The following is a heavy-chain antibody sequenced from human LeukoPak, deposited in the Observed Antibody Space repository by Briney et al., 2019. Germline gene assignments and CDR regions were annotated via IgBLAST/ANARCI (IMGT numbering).Heavy chain of an antibody. J-gene: IGHJ4*02. CDR3: ARDMETYYFDY. V-gene: IGHV3-20*04. CDR2: INWNGGST. Sequence: GGSLRLSCAASGFTFDDYGMSWVRQAPGKGLEWVSGINWNGGSTGYADSVKGRFTISRDNAKNSLYLQMNSPRAEDTALYYCARDMETYYFDYWGQGTLVTVSS. D-gene: IGHD1-1*01. CDR1: GFTFDDYG.